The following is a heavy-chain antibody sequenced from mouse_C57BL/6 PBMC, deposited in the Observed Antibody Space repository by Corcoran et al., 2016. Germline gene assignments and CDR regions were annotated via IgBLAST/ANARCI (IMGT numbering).Heavy chain of an antibody. CDR1: GYTFTSYD. Sequence: QVQLQQSGPELVKPGASVKLSCKASGYTFTSYDINWVKQRPGQGLEWIGWIYPRDGSTKYNEKFEGKATLTVDTSSSTAYMELHSLTSEDSAVYFCARSYYYGSSYDYFDYWGQGTTLTVSS. V-gene: IGHV1-85*01. CDR2: IYPRDGST. D-gene: IGHD1-1*01. CDR3: ARSYYYGSSYDYFDY. J-gene: IGHJ2*01.